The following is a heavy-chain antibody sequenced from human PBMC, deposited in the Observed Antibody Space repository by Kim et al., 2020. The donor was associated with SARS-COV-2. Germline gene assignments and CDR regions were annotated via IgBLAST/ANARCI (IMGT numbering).Heavy chain of an antibody. CDR2: IYYSGST. J-gene: IGHJ4*02. Sequence: SETLSLTCTVPGGSISSSSYYWGWIRQPPGKGLEWIGTIYYSGSTYYNSSLKSRVTTSVDTSKNQFSLKLSSVTAADTAVYYCARLSFGSSGYYYGGFDYWGQGTLVSVSS. V-gene: IGHV4-39*01. CDR1: GGSISSSSYY. D-gene: IGHD3-22*01. CDR3: ARLSFGSSGYYYGGFDY.